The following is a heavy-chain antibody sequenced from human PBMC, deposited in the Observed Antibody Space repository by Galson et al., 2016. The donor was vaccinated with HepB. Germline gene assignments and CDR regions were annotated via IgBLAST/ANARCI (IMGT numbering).Heavy chain of an antibody. Sequence: SVKVSCKASGFTLTSYDINWVRQAPGQGLEWMGWMNPNSGNAGSAQTFQGRVTMTSDTSMGTAYMELSSLRSVDTAVYYCVRVGVGHCGEATCPVGYDFDYWGQGTLVTVSS. CDR2: MNPNSGNA. J-gene: IGHJ4*02. V-gene: IGHV1-8*01. CDR3: VRVGVGHCGEATCPVGYDFDY. CDR1: GFTLTSYD. D-gene: IGHD2-21*01.